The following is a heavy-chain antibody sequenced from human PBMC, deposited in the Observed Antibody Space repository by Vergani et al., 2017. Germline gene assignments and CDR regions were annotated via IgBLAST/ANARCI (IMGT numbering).Heavy chain of an antibody. CDR2: INPNSGGT. CDR1: GYTFTGYY. CDR3: ARDLCSGGSCHYYNWFDP. Sequence: QVQLVQSGAEVKKPGASVKVSCKASGYTFTGYYMHWVRQAPGQGLEWMGWINPNSGGTNYAQKFQGRVTMTRDTSISTAYMELSRLRSDDTAVYYCARDLCSGGSCHYYNWFDPWGQGTLVTVSS. J-gene: IGHJ5*02. D-gene: IGHD2-15*01. V-gene: IGHV1-2*02.